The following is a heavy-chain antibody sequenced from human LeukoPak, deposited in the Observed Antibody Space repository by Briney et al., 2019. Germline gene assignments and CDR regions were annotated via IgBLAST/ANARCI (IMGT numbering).Heavy chain of an antibody. CDR1: GFTFSSHW. CDR2: INQSGIGK. Sequence: GGSLRLSCAASGFTFSSHWMSWVRQAPGKGLEWVANINQSGIGKYYVDSVKGRFTISRDNAKNSLYLQMNSLRAEDTAVYYCARDVGGFDPWGQGTLVTVSS. J-gene: IGHJ5*02. V-gene: IGHV3-7*01. CDR3: ARDVGGFDP.